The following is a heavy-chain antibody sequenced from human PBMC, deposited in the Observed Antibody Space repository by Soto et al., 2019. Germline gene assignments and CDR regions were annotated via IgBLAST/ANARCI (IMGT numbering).Heavy chain of an antibody. Sequence: SETLSLTCTVSGGSISSSTYYWDWIRQPPGKGLEWIGAMYYTGNKNYNPSPESRVTMSVDTSKNQFSLKLSSVTPTDTAVYYCARRSSSSLGSLFDPWGRGILVTVSS. J-gene: IGHJ5*02. CDR2: MYYTGNK. V-gene: IGHV4-39*01. CDR1: GGSISSSTYY. D-gene: IGHD6-6*01. CDR3: ARRSSSSLGSLFDP.